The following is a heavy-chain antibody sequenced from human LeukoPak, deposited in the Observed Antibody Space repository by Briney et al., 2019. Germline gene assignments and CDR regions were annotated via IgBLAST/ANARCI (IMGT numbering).Heavy chain of an antibody. CDR2: ISSSSSYI. V-gene: IGHV3-21*01. D-gene: IGHD6-13*01. Sequence: GGSLRLSCAASGFTFSSYSMNWVRQAPGKGLEWVSLISSSSSYIYYADSVKGRFTISRDNAKNSLYLQMNSLRVEDTAVYYCGRQRYSSSWYTDYWGQGTLVTVSS. CDR3: GRQRYSSSWYTDY. J-gene: IGHJ4*02. CDR1: GFTFSSYS.